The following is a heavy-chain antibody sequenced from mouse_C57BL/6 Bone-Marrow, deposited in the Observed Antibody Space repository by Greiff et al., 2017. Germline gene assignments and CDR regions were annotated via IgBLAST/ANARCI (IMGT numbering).Heavy chain of an antibody. D-gene: IGHD4-1*01. CDR2: ISDGGSYT. V-gene: IGHV5-4*01. CDR1: GFTFSSYA. J-gene: IGHJ2*01. Sequence: EVQRVESGGGLVKPGGSLKLSCAASGFTFSSYAMSWVRQTPEKRLEWVATISDGGSYTYYPDNVKGRFTISRDNAKNNLYLQMSHLKSEDTAMYYCARGWDGDYWGQGTTLTVSS. CDR3: ARGWDGDY.